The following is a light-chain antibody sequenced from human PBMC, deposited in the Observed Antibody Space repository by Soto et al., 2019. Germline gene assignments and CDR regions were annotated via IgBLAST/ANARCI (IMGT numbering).Light chain of an antibody. CDR1: SSDVGGYNY. CDR2: DVS. J-gene: IGLJ1*01. CDR3: CSYAGNYTPV. V-gene: IGLV2-11*01. Sequence: QSALTQPRSVSGSPGQSVTISCTGTSSDVGGYNYVSWYQQHPGKAPKLMIYDVSKRPSGVPDRFSGSKSGNTASLTISALLAEDEADYYCCSYAGNYTPVFGTGTKVTVL.